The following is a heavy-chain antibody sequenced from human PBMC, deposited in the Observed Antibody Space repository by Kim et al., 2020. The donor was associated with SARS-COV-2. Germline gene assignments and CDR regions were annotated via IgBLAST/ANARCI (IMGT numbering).Heavy chain of an antibody. Sequence: GGSLRLSCAASGFTFSSYGMHWVRQAPGKGLEWVAVIWYDGSNKSYADSVKGRFTISRDTSKNTLYLQMNSLRAEDTAVYYCARDLSTNYDFSSYYYYGMEVWGQGATVTVSS. CDR3: ARDLSTNYDFSSYYYYGMEV. D-gene: IGHD3-3*01. CDR1: GFTFSSYG. CDR2: IWYDGSNK. J-gene: IGHJ6*02. V-gene: IGHV3-33*01.